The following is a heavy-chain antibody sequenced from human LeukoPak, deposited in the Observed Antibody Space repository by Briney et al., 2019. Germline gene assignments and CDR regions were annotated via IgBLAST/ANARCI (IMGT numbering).Heavy chain of an antibody. CDR2: INHSGST. Sequence: ASETLSLTCAVYGGSFSGYYWSWIRQPPGKGLEWIGEINHSGSTNYNPSLKSRVTISVDTSKNQFSLKLSSVTAADTAVYYCARGIGSGWYMFDYWGQGTLVTVSS. CDR3: ARGIGSGWYMFDY. J-gene: IGHJ4*02. V-gene: IGHV4-34*01. D-gene: IGHD6-19*01. CDR1: GGSFSGYY.